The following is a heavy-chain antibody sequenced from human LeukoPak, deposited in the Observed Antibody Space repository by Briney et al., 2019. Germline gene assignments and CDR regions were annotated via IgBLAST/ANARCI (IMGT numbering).Heavy chain of an antibody. V-gene: IGHV3-30*02. J-gene: IGHJ3*02. CDR3: AIYSGYGTSAFDI. CDR1: GFTFSSYG. D-gene: IGHD5-12*01. CDR2: IRYDGSNK. Sequence: PGGSLRLSCAASGFTFSSYGMHWVRQAPGKGLEWVAFIRYDGSNKYYADSVKGRFTISRDNSKNTLYLQMHSLRAEDTAVYYCAIYSGYGTSAFDIWGQGTMVTVSS.